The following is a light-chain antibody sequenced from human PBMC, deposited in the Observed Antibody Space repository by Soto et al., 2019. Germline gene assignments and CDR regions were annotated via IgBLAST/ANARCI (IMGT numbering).Light chain of an antibody. Sequence: SALTQPASVSGSPGQSITISCTGTSSDVGGYNYVSWYQQHPGKAPKLMIYDVSIRPSGVSTRFSGSKSGNTASLTISGLQAEDEADYYCSSYTSSSTPYVFGTGTKLTVL. J-gene: IGLJ1*01. CDR1: SSDVGGYNY. CDR2: DVS. CDR3: SSYTSSSTPYV. V-gene: IGLV2-14*01.